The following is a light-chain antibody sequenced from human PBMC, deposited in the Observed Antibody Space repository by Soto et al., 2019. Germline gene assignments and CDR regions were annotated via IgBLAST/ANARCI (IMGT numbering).Light chain of an antibody. CDR2: DAS. CDR1: QSVSSSY. CDR3: QQYGSSPQT. J-gene: IGKJ1*01. V-gene: IGKV3D-20*01. Sequence: EIVKTQSPATLSVSPGERATLSCRASQSVSSSYLAWYQQKPGLAPRLLIYDASSRATGIPDRFSGSGSGTDFTLTISRLEPEDFAVYYCQQYGSSPQTFGQGTKVDI.